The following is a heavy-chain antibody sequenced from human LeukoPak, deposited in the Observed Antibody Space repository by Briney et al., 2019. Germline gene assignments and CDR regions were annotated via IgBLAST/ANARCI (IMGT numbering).Heavy chain of an antibody. J-gene: IGHJ5*02. CDR3: ARHYGSATGRVDP. D-gene: IGHD3-10*01. Sequence: SETLSLTCTVSGGSISSSSYYWGWIRQPPGKGLEWIGSIYYSGSTYYNPSLKSRVTISVYTSKKQLSMKLSSVPAADTAVYYCARHYGSATGRVDPWGQGTLVTVSS. V-gene: IGHV4-39*01. CDR1: GGSISSSSYY. CDR2: IYYSGST.